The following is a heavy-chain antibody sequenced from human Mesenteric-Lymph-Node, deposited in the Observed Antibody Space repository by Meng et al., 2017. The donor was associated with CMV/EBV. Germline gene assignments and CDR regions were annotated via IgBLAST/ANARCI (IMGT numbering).Heavy chain of an antibody. J-gene: IGHJ5*02. D-gene: IGHD2-15*01. V-gene: IGHV4-4*02. CDR2: ISHTGDT. Sequence: SETLSLTCAVSGDSIGRGLWWSWVRQPPGKGLEWLGEISHTGDTKYRSSLQSRISMSADMTKNRFSLKLTSVTAADTGVYFCARSPGWYSLDPWGPGILVTVSS. CDR3: ARSPGWYSLDP. CDR1: GDSIGRGLW.